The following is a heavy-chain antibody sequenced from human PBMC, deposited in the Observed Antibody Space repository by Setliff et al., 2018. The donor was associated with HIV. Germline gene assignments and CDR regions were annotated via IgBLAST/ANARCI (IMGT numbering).Heavy chain of an antibody. D-gene: IGHD3-10*01. Sequence: ASVKVSCKASGYTFTGHYLHWVRQAPGQGLEWLGCVNPNSGDAIYAQNFQGRVTRTRDTSINAAYMELRGLRSDDTAVYYCARNFGLSPSGKYYYYYGMDIWGQGTTVTVSS. V-gene: IGHV1-2*02. CDR1: GYTFTGHY. CDR3: ARNFGLSPSGKYYYYYGMDI. J-gene: IGHJ6*02. CDR2: VNPNSGDA.